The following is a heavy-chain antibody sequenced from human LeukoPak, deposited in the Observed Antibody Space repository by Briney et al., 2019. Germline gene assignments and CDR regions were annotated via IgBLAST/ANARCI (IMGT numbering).Heavy chain of an antibody. D-gene: IGHD2-2*01. CDR1: GYSISSGYY. Sequence: SETLSLTCTVSGYSISSGYYWGWIRQPPGKGLEWIGSIYHSGSTYYNPSLKSRVTISVDTSKNQFSLKLSSVTAADTAVYYWGRGGRGGVVVPAGPYYFDYWGQGTLVTVSS. CDR2: IYHSGST. J-gene: IGHJ4*02. CDR3: GRGGRGGVVVPAGPYYFDY. V-gene: IGHV4-38-2*02.